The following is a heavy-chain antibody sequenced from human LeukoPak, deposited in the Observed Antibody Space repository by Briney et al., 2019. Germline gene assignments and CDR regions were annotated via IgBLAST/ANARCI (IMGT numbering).Heavy chain of an antibody. D-gene: IGHD5-18*01. V-gene: IGHV4-59*01. J-gene: IGHJ4*02. CDR2: IYYSRST. Sequence: AETLSLTCTVSGGSISSYYWSWIRQPPGKGLGWIGYIYYSRSTNYTHSLKSRVTISVDTSKIQFSLKLSSVTAADTDVYYCARLRGYSYGSFDYWGQGTMVTVSS. CDR3: ARLRGYSYGSFDY. CDR1: GGSISSYY.